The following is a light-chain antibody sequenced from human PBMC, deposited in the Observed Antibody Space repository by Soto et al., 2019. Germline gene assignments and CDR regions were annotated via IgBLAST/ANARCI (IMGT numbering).Light chain of an antibody. CDR1: QSISSY. CDR2: DAS. J-gene: IGKJ5*01. V-gene: IGKV3-11*01. Sequence: EIVLTQSPATLSLSPGERATVSCRASQSISSYLAWYQHKPGQAPRLLIDDASSRATGIPARFSGSGSGTDFTLTISSLEPEDFAVYYCQYRTTFGQGTRLEIK. CDR3: QYRTT.